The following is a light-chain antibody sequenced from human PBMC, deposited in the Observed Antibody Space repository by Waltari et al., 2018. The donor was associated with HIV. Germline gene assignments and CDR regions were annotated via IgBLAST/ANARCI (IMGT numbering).Light chain of an antibody. Sequence: HSVLTQPPSLSWAPGPKGTISCTVSRSYIGAYYDVDWYQQLPGTAPRLLIQGNSYRPSGVPDRFSGSRSGTSASLAITGLQAEDEADYYCQSYDGNLSGSVFGGGTKLTVL. CDR3: QSYDGNLSGSV. CDR1: RSYIGAYYD. J-gene: IGLJ2*01. V-gene: IGLV1-40*01. CDR2: GNS.